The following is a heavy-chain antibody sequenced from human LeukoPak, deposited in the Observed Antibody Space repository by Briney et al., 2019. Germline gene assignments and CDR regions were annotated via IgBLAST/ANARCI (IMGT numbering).Heavy chain of an antibody. Sequence: GASVKVSCKASGFTFTGYYMHWLRQAPGQGLEWMGWVNPNSGDTNSAQRFQGRVTMTRDRSTSTVYMELSRLRSDDTAVYYCAREGIAVAGTNYFDYWGQGTLVTVSS. CDR1: GFTFTGYY. V-gene: IGHV1-2*02. CDR3: AREGIAVAGTNYFDY. J-gene: IGHJ4*02. CDR2: VNPNSGDT. D-gene: IGHD6-19*01.